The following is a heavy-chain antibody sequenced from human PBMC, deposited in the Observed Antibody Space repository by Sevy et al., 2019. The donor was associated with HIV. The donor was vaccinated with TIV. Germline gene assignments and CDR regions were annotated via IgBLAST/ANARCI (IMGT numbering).Heavy chain of an antibody. V-gene: IGHV3-49*03. CDR3: TRVKTTIFGVVITDYYYYGMDV. J-gene: IGHJ6*02. CDR1: GFTFGDYA. CDR2: IRSKAYGGTT. D-gene: IGHD3-3*01. Sequence: SLRLSCTASGFTFGDYAMSWFRQAPGKGLEWVGFIRSKAYGGTTEYAASVKGRFTISRDDSKSIAYLQMNSLKTEDTAVYYCTRVKTTIFGVVITDYYYYGMDVWGQGTTVTVSS.